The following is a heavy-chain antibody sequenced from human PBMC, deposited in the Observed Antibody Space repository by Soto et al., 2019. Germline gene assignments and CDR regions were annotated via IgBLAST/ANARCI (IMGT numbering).Heavy chain of an antibody. CDR3: AREKRVAHINMVRGSIVQTQSKWFDS. D-gene: IGHD3-10*01. Sequence: QTLSPSCAVSGASTNTGDLYGSWIRQSPVRGLEWRAKTYHSGSPSYDPALKSRPTISIDTSNNQFSLKLSSVTAADTDVYYSAREKRVAHINMVRGSIVQTQSKWFDSWGQGILLTVST. CDR1: GASTNTGDLY. CDR2: TYHSGSP. V-gene: IGHV4-30-4*01. J-gene: IGHJ5*01.